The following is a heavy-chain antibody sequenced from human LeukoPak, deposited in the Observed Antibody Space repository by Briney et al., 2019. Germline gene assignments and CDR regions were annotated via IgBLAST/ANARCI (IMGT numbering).Heavy chain of an antibody. CDR1: GFTFSSYG. D-gene: IGHD3-10*01. CDR2: IWYDGSNK. V-gene: IGHV3-33*01. J-gene: IGHJ5*02. Sequence: GGSLRLSCAASGFTFSSYGMHWVRQAPGKGLEWVAVIWYDGSNKYYADSVKGRFTISRDNSKNTPYLQMNSLRAEDTAVYYCAGEHYTTITMVPNWFDPWGQGTLVTVSS. CDR3: AGEHYTTITMVPNWFDP.